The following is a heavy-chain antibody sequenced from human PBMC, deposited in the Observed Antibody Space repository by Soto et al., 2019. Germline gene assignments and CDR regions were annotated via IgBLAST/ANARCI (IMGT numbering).Heavy chain of an antibody. V-gene: IGHV3-23*01. CDR1: GFTFSSYA. D-gene: IGHD1-7*01. J-gene: IGHJ4*02. Sequence: EVQLLESGGGLVQPGGSLRLSCAASGFTFSSYAMSWVRQAPGKGLEWVSSVSGSSGSKSYADSVKGRFTISRDNSKSTVYLQMYSLRAEHTAVYFCAKDWCSGTTCYCLENWGQGTLVTVSS. CDR3: AKDWCSGTTCYCLEN. CDR2: VSGSSGSK.